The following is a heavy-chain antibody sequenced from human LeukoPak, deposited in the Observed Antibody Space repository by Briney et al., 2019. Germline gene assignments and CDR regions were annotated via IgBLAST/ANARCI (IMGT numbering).Heavy chain of an antibody. CDR2: IYHSGST. V-gene: IGHV4-38-2*02. J-gene: IGHJ4*02. CDR1: GYSISSGYY. Sequence: SETLSLTCTVSGYSISSGYYWGWIRQPPGQGLEWIGNIYHSGSTYYNPSLKSRVTISVDTSKNQFSLKLSSVTATDTAVYFCARALGWLRPDYWGQGTLVTVSS. D-gene: IGHD6-19*01. CDR3: ARALGWLRPDY.